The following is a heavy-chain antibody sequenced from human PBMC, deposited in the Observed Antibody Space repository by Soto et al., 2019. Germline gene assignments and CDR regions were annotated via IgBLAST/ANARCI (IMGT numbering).Heavy chain of an antibody. V-gene: IGHV2-5*02. D-gene: IGHD3-9*01. CDR3: AHYDILTGPLRSFDY. CDR2: IYWDDDK. CDR1: GFSLSTSGVG. Sequence: QITLKESGPTLVKPTQTLTLTCTFSGFSLSTSGVGVGWIRQPPGKALEWLALIYWDDDKRYSPSLKSRLTIXXDXSXSQVVLTMTNMDPVDTATYYCAHYDILTGPLRSFDYWGQGTLVTVSS. J-gene: IGHJ4*02.